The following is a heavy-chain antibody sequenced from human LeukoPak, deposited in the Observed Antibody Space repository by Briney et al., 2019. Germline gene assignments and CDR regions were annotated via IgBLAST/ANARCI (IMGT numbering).Heavy chain of an antibody. CDR1: GGSINSGSYY. V-gene: IGHV4-61*02. CDR2: IYTSGST. J-gene: IGHJ6*03. Sequence: KSSETLSLTCTVSGGSINSGSYYWSWIRQPAGKGLEWIGRIYTSGSTNYNPSLKSRVTISVDTSQNQFSLKLSSVTAADTAVYYCARSQSGSYYHHFNYFSYFYTDVWGKGTTVTISS. D-gene: IGHD3-10*01. CDR3: ARSQSGSYYHHFNYFSYFYTDV.